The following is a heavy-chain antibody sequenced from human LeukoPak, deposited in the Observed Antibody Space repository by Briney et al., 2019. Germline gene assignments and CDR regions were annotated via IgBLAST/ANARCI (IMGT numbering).Heavy chain of an antibody. D-gene: IGHD3-9*01. CDR2: ISYDGSNK. J-gene: IGHJ4*02. CDR3: ARRVDSLTGPLDY. Sequence: GGSLRLSCAASGFTFSSYAMDWVRQAPGKGLEWVSVISYDGSNKYYADSVKGRFTISRDNSKNTLYLQMNSLRAEDTAVYYCARRVDSLTGPLDYWRQGTLVTVSS. CDR1: GFTFSSYA. V-gene: IGHV3-30*04.